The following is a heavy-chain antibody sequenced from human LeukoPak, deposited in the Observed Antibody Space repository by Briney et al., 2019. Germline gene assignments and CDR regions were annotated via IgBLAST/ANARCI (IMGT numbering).Heavy chain of an antibody. J-gene: IGHJ4*02. CDR3: ARVLPYFDY. CDR2: ISSSGDTI. Sequence: SVRLSCASWGFTFSNYEMMGVRQARGRGREGVSYISSSGDTIYYADSVKGRFTTSRDNAKNSLYLQMNSLRAEDTAVYYCARVLPYFDYWGQGTLVTVSS. V-gene: IGHV3-48*03. CDR1: GFTFSNYE.